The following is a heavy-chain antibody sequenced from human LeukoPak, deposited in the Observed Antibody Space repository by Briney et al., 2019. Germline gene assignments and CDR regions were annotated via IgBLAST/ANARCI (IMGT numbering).Heavy chain of an antibody. D-gene: IGHD4-17*01. CDR3: ARANGDYDY. CDR2: TNPNSGNR. Sequence: ASVKVSCKASGYTFTRYDINWVRQATGQGLEWMGLTNPNSGNRGYAPNFQGRVTMTTNPSISTAYMELSSLRSEDTAVYYCARANGDYDYWGQGTLVTVSS. J-gene: IGHJ4*02. V-gene: IGHV1-8*01. CDR1: GYTFTRYD.